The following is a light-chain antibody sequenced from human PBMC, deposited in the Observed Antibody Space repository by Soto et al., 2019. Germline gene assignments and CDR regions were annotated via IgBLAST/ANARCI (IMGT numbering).Light chain of an antibody. V-gene: IGLV2-14*03. J-gene: IGLJ1*01. CDR3: SSYTTSNTRQIV. CDR2: DVS. Sequence: QSALTQPASVSGSPGQSITISCTGTSSDVGGYNYVSWYQHHPGKAPELIIFDVSNRPSGVSNPFSGSKSGNTASLTISGLQPGDEADYYCSSYTTSNTRQIVFGTGTKVTVL. CDR1: SSDVGGYNY.